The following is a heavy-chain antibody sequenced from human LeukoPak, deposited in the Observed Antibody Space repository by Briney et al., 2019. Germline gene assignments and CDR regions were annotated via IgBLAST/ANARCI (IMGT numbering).Heavy chain of an antibody. D-gene: IGHD1-26*01. CDR2: INHSGST. CDR1: GGSFSGYY. J-gene: IGHJ4*02. CDR3: ARGVVGATDYFDY. Sequence: PSETLSLTCAVYGGSFSGYYWSWIRQPPGKGLEWIGEINHSGSTNYNPSHKSRVTISVDTSKNQFSLKLSSVTAADTAVYYCARGVVGATDYFDYWGQGTLVTVSS. V-gene: IGHV4-34*01.